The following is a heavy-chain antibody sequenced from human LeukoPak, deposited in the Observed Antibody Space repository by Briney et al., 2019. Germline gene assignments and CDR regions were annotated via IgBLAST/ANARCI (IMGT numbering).Heavy chain of an antibody. CDR3: ATQRGSYLWGTDFDY. V-gene: IGHV1-2*02. J-gene: IGHJ4*02. Sequence: GASVKVSCTASGYTFTGYYMHWVRQAPGQGLEWMGWINPNSGDTKYAQKFQGRVTMTRDTSISTAYMEPSRLRSDDTALYYCATQRGSYLWGTDFDYWGQGTLVTVSS. CDR1: GYTFTGYY. D-gene: IGHD3-16*01. CDR2: INPNSGDT.